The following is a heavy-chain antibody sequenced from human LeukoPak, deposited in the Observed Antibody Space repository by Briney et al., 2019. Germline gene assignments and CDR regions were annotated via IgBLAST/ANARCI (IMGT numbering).Heavy chain of an antibody. D-gene: IGHD4-17*01. CDR1: GYTLTGYY. Sequence: ASVTVSRMASGYTLTGYYMHWVRQAPAQGLAWMGWINPNSGGTNYAQKFEGRVTMTRDTSISTAYMELSRLRSDDTAVYYCARGVTKDFQHWGQGTLVTVSS. J-gene: IGHJ1*01. CDR2: INPNSGGT. CDR3: ARGVTKDFQH. V-gene: IGHV1-2*02.